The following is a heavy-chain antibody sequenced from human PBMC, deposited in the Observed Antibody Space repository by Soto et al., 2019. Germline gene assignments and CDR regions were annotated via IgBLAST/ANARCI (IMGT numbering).Heavy chain of an antibody. V-gene: IGHV3-23*01. J-gene: IGHJ4*02. CDR2: ISGSGGST. CDR3: AKDRPPTHIAVAGRIRYYFDY. D-gene: IGHD6-19*01. CDR1: GFTFSSYA. Sequence: GGSLRLSCAASGFTFSSYAMSWVRQAPGKGLEWVSAISGSGGSTYYADSVKGRFTISRDNSKNTLNLQMNSLRAEDTAVYYCAKDRPPTHIAVAGRIRYYFDYWGQGTLVTVSS.